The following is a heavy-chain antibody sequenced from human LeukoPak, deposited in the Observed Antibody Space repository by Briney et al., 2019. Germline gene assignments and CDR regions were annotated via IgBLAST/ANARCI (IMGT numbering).Heavy chain of an antibody. CDR1: GFPFTSFP. J-gene: IGHJ4*02. V-gene: IGHV3-23*01. D-gene: IGHD2-15*01. CDR3: AKGTDTSGRQNFDI. Sequence: GGPLRLSCEASGFPFTSFPMHWVRQAPGKGLEGVSSITSSGDGTFYTEALSGRFTISRDNVKKAVFLQMKNLRRGDSALYYCAKGTDTSGRQNFDIWGQGTLVTVSS. CDR2: ITSSGDGT.